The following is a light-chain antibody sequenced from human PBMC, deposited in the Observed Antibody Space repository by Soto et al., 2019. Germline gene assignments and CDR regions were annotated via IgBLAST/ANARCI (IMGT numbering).Light chain of an antibody. V-gene: IGKV2-28*01. Sequence: DIVMTQSPLSLPVTPGEPASISCRSSQSLLHSNGYNYLDWYLQKPGQSPQFLIYLGSNRASGVPDRFSGSGSGTDFPLKISRVEAEDVGVYYCMQARQTVWTFGQGTKVEIK. CDR1: QSLLHSNGYNY. CDR2: LGS. CDR3: MQARQTVWT. J-gene: IGKJ1*01.